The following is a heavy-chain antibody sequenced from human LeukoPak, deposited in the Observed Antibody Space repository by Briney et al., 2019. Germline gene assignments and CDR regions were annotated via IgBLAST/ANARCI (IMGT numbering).Heavy chain of an antibody. CDR1: GGSISSSSYY. D-gene: IGHD1-26*01. CDR2: IYYSGST. J-gene: IGHJ1*01. Sequence: SETLSLTCTVPGGSISSSSYYWGWIRQPPGKGLEWIGSIYYSGSTYYNPSLKSRVTISVDTSKNQFSLKLSSVTAADTAVYYCARDLGSGSPSYFQHWGQGTLVTVSS. V-gene: IGHV4-39*07. CDR3: ARDLGSGSPSYFQH.